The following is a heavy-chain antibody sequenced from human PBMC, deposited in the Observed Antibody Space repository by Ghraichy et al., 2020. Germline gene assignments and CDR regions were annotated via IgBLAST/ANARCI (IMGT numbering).Heavy chain of an antibody. CDR2: ISGSGRRT. Sequence: LSLTCAASGFSISNFAMTWVRQAPGKGLDWVSGISGSGRRTFYADSVKGRFTISRDTSKDTLFLQMNSLRVEDTAIYYCAKGRGITRFYYYNGMDVWGQGTTVTVSS. J-gene: IGHJ6*02. CDR3: AKGRGITRFYYYNGMDV. V-gene: IGHV3-23*01. D-gene: IGHD3-10*01. CDR1: GFSISNFA.